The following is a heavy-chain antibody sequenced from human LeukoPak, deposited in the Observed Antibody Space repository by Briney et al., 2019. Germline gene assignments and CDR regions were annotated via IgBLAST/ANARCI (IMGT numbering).Heavy chain of an antibody. CDR3: ARLNSSYYEFDP. J-gene: IGHJ5*02. Sequence: SETLSLTCTVSGGSISSYYWSWIRQSPGKGLEWIGYIYYSGSTNYNPSLKSRVTMFVDTSKNQFSLNLTSVTAADTAVYYCARLNSSYYEFDPWGQGTLVTVPS. CDR1: GGSISSYY. V-gene: IGHV4-59*08. CDR2: IYYSGST. D-gene: IGHD3-22*01.